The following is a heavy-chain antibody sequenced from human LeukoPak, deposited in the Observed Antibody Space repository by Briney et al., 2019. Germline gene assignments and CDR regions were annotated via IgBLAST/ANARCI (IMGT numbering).Heavy chain of an antibody. J-gene: IGHJ4*02. CDR2: INSDGSST. D-gene: IGHD3-10*01. CDR3: ARDNYYGSGSYYC. Sequence: GGSLRLSCAASGFTFSSYWMHWVRQAPGKGLVWVSRINSDGSSTSYADSVKGRFTISRDNAKNSLYLQMNSLGAEDTAVYYCARDNYYGSGSYYCWGQGTLVTVSS. V-gene: IGHV3-74*01. CDR1: GFTFSSYW.